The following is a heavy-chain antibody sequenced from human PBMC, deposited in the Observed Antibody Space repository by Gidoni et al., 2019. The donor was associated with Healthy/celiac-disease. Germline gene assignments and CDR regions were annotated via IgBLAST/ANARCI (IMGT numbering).Heavy chain of an antibody. CDR3: ARHSGDGEYDFWSGWGGFDP. CDR2: IDPSDSYT. J-gene: IGHJ5*02. Sequence: EVQLVQSGAEVKKPGESLRISCKGSGYSFTSYCIRWVRQMPGKGLEWMGRIDPSDSYTNYSPSFQGHVTISADKSISTAYLQWSSLKASDTAMYYCARHSGDGEYDFWSGWGGFDPWGQGTLVTVSS. CDR1: GYSFTSYC. D-gene: IGHD3-3*01. V-gene: IGHV5-10-1*03.